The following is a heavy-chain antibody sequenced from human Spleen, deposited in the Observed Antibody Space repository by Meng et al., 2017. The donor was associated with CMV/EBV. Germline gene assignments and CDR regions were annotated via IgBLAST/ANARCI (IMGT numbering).Heavy chain of an antibody. Sequence: LRLSCTVSGGSISSGGYYWSWIRQHPGKGLEWIGYIYYSGSTYYNPSLKSRVTISVDTSKNQFSLKLSSVTAADTAVYYCAKSMLKYSSSSSFDYWGQGTLVTVSS. CDR1: GGSISSGGYY. V-gene: IGHV4-31*03. D-gene: IGHD6-6*01. J-gene: IGHJ4*02. CDR3: AKSMLKYSSSSSFDY. CDR2: IYYSGST.